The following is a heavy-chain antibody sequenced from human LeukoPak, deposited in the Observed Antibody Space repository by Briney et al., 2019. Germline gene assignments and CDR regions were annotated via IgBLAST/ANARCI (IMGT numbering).Heavy chain of an antibody. CDR1: GGTFSSYS. CDR2: IIPIFGTA. V-gene: IGHV1-69*13. J-gene: IGHJ4*02. D-gene: IGHD3-22*01. Sequence: ASVKVSCTASGGTFSSYSISWVRQAPGQGLEWMGGIIPIFGTANYAQKVQGRVTITAGESTSTAYMELSSLRSEDTAVYYCARAGYYDSSGYYYGGYFDYWGQGTLVTVSS. CDR3: ARAGYYDSSGYYYGGYFDY.